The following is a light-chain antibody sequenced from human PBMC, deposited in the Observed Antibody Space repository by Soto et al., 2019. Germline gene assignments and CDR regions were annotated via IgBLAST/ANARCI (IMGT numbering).Light chain of an antibody. J-gene: IGKJ1*01. Sequence: EIVMTQSPATLSGSPGERATLSCRARQSVSSNLAWYQQKPGQAPRLLIYGASTRATGIPARFSGSGSGTEFTLTISSLQSEDFAVYYCQQYNNWPRTFGQGTKVDI. V-gene: IGKV3-15*01. CDR2: GAS. CDR1: QSVSSN. CDR3: QQYNNWPRT.